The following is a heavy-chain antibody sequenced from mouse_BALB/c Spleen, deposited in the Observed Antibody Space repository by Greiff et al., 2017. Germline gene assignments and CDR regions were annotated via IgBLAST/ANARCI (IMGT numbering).Heavy chain of an antibody. J-gene: IGHJ4*01. Sequence: VKLQESGPGLVAPSQSLSITCTVSGFSLTSYGVHWVRQPPGKGLEWLGVIWAGGSTNYNSALMSRLSISKDNSKSQVFLKMNSLQTDDTAMYYCAREDYDYDGDYYAMDYWGQGTSVTVSS. CDR3: AREDYDYDGDYYAMDY. D-gene: IGHD2-4*01. V-gene: IGHV2-9*02. CDR1: GFSLTSYG. CDR2: IWAGGST.